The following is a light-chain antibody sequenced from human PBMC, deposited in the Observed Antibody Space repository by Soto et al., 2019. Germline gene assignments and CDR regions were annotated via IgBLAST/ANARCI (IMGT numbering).Light chain of an antibody. CDR3: ASYTSTTTLV. J-gene: IGLJ2*01. CDR1: ISDIGGYNF. Sequence: QPVLTQPASVSGSPGQSITISCTGTISDIGGYNFISWYQHHPGKAPKLVIYDVNNRPSGISYRFSGSKSGNTASLTISGLQAEDEADYYCASYTSTTTLVFGGGTKLTVL. CDR2: DVN. V-gene: IGLV2-14*01.